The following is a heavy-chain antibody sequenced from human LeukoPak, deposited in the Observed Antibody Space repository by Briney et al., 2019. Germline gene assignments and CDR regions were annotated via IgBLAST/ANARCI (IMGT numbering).Heavy chain of an antibody. CDR2: IYPGDSDT. CDR3: ARPYCTNGVCPSDY. CDR1: GYSFTYYW. Sequence: GESLKISCKGFGYSFTYYWIGWVRQMPGKGLEWMGIIYPGDSDTRYSPSFQGQVTISADKSISTAYLQWSSLKASDTAMYYCARPYCTNGVCPSDYWGQGTLVTVSS. V-gene: IGHV5-51*01. D-gene: IGHD2-8*01. J-gene: IGHJ4*02.